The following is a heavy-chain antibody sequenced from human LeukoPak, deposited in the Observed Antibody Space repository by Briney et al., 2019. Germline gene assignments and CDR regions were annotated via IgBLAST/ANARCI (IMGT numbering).Heavy chain of an antibody. D-gene: IGHD1-14*01. CDR1: GFTFSSYW. Sequence: PGGSLRLSCAASGFTFSSYWMTWVRQAPEKGLEWVASINEAGTYQKYVASVEGRFIISRDNVENSLFLQMNSLRAEDAATYFCARDIPWGRTTLDYWGQGALVTVSS. J-gene: IGHJ4*02. CDR3: ARDIPWGRTTLDY. V-gene: IGHV3-7*01. CDR2: INEAGTYQ.